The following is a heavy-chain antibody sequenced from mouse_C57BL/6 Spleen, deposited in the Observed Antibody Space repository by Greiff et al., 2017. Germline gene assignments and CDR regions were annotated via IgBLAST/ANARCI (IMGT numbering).Heavy chain of an antibody. CDR2: ISDGGSYT. CDR3: ARDTPLAY. Sequence: EVHLVESGGGLVKPGGSLKLSCAASGFTFSSYAMSWVRQTPEKRLEWVATISDGGSYTYYPDNVKGRFTISRDNAKNNLYLQMSHLKSEDTAMYYCARDTPLAYWGQGTLVTVSA. J-gene: IGHJ3*01. CDR1: GFTFSSYA. V-gene: IGHV5-4*01.